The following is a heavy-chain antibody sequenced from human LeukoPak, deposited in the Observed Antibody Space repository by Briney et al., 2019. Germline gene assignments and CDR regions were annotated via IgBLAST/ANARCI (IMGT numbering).Heavy chain of an antibody. CDR1: GFTFSRYS. D-gene: IGHD2-15*01. CDR2: ISDDGSIK. J-gene: IGHJ4*02. V-gene: IGHV3-30-3*01. Sequence: GGSLRLSCAASGFTFSRYSMHWVRQAPGKGLEWVAVISDDGSIKYYADSVRGQFTISRDNSKNTLYLQMNSLRGEDTAVYYCETAPPAGSPDNWGQGTLVTVSS. CDR3: ETAPPAGSPDN.